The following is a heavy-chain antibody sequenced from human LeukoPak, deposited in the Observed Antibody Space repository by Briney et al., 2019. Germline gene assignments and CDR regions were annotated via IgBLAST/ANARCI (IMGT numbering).Heavy chain of an antibody. CDR3: ASGHWGWGGNRIDY. Sequence: GGSLRLSCAVSGFTFRSYGMHWVRQAPGKGLEWVALISYDGSNKYYVESVKGRFTISRDNSKNTLYLQMNSLRADDTAVYYCASGHWGWGGNRIDYWGQGTLVTVSS. D-gene: IGHD7-27*01. CDR2: ISYDGSNK. V-gene: IGHV3-30*03. J-gene: IGHJ4*02. CDR1: GFTFRSYG.